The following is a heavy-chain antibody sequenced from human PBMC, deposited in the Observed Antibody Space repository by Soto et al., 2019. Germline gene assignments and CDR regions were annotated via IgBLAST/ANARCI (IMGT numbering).Heavy chain of an antibody. D-gene: IGHD6-13*01. Sequence: SVKVSWNASGGPFSSYAISWVRKVPGQGLEWIARIIPIFGTANYSQKFQGRVTITADESTSTAYMELSSLRSEDTAVYYCAREGGRKQQLALSWGQGTLVTFS. CDR1: GGPFSSYA. J-gene: IGHJ5*02. CDR2: IIPIFGTA. CDR3: AREGGRKQQLALS. V-gene: IGHV1-69*13.